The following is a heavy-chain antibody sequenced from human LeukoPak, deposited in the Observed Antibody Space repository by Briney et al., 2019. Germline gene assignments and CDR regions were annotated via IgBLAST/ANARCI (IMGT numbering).Heavy chain of an antibody. CDR3: ARLPVPSIAVAGRRYFDY. Sequence: SETLSLTCTVSGGSISSYYWSWIRQPPGKGLEWIGYIYYSGSTNYNPSLKSRVTISVDTSKNQFSLKLSSVTAADTAVYYCARLPVPSIAVAGRRYFDYWGQGTLVTVSS. D-gene: IGHD6-19*01. CDR2: IYYSGST. CDR1: GGSISSYY. J-gene: IGHJ4*02. V-gene: IGHV4-59*12.